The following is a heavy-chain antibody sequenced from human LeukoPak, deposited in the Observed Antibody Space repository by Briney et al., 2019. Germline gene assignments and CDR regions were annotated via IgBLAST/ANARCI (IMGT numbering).Heavy chain of an antibody. CDR3: AREKTYSSSWYARYYYMDV. Sequence: GGSLRLSCAASEFTFSSYAMSWVRQAPGKGLEWVSAISGSGGSTYYADSVKGRFTISRDNSKNTLYLQMNSLRAEDTAVYYCAREKTYSSSWYARYYYMDVWGKGTTVTISS. V-gene: IGHV3-23*01. CDR1: EFTFSSYA. J-gene: IGHJ6*03. D-gene: IGHD6-13*01. CDR2: ISGSGGST.